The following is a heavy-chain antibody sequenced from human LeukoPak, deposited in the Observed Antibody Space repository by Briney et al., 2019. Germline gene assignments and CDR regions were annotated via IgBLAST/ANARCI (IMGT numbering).Heavy chain of an antibody. Sequence: GRSLRLSCEASGFPFSSDGMHWVRQAPGKGLEWVAFIWYDGSDNYYAESVKGRFTISRDNSKNTLYLQMNSLRAEDTAAYYCSRDFAAYGSGIFQHWGQGTLATVSS. V-gene: IGHV3-33*01. CDR2: IWYDGSDN. CDR3: SRDFAAYGSGIFQH. J-gene: IGHJ1*01. CDR1: GFPFSSDG. D-gene: IGHD6-19*01.